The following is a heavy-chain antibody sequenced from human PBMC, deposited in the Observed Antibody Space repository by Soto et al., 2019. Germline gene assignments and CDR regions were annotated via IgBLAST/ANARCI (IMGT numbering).Heavy chain of an antibody. Sequence: QVQLVESGGGVVQPGRSLRLSCAASGFTFSSYAMHWVRQAPGKGLEWVAVISYDGSNKYYADSVKGRFTISRDNSKKTLYLQMNSLRAEDTAVYYCARVGEQGNYDILTGYYLGGGLYYFDYWGQGTLVTVSS. CDR3: ARVGEQGNYDILTGYYLGGGLYYFDY. D-gene: IGHD3-9*01. J-gene: IGHJ4*02. CDR1: GFTFSSYA. CDR2: ISYDGSNK. V-gene: IGHV3-30-3*01.